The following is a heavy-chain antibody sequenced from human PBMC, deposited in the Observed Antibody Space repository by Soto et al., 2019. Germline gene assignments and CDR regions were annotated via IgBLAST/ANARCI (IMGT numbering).Heavy chain of an antibody. J-gene: IGHJ1*01. CDR2: TSYDGSDK. D-gene: IGHD3-16*01. V-gene: IGHV3-30*19. Sequence: QVQLVESGGGVVQPGTSLRVSCVGSGFTFRSYVIHWVRQPPGKGLEWVALTSYDGSDKYYGDSVRGRFTISGDNSRNTVDLQMDSLRLEDTALYYCARWGTTGGLDVWGQGTLVSVSS. CDR1: GFTFRSYV. CDR3: ARWGTTGGLDV.